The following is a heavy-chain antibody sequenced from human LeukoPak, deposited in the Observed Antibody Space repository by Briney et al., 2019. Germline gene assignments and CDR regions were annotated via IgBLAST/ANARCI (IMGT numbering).Heavy chain of an antibody. CDR3: ARALGYCSSTSCETDGLDP. V-gene: IGHV4-4*07. CDR2: IYNSGSH. D-gene: IGHD2-2*01. CDR1: GGSISSYY. J-gene: IGHJ5*02. Sequence: SETLSLTCTVSGGSISSYYWSWIRQPAGKGLEWIGRIYNSGSHKYNLPLKSRVTMSVDTSKNQFSLKLSSVTAADTAVYYCARALGYCSSTSCETDGLDPWGQGTLVTVSS.